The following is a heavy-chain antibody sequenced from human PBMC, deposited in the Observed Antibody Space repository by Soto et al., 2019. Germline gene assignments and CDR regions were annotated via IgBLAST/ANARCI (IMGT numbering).Heavy chain of an antibody. V-gene: IGHV3-21*01. CDR1: GFTFSSYS. CDR3: AIPSIAARRGFYFDY. Sequence: EVQLVESGGGLVKPGGSLRLSCAASGFTFSSYSMNWVRQAPGKGLEWVSSISSSSSYIYYADSVKGRFTISRVNAKNSLYLQMNSLRAEDTAVYYCAIPSIAARRGFYFDYWGQGTLVTVSS. D-gene: IGHD6-6*01. CDR2: ISSSSSYI. J-gene: IGHJ4*02.